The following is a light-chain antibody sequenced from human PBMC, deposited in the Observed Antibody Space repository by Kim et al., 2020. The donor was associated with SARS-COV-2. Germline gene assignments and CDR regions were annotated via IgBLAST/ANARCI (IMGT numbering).Light chain of an antibody. CDR1: RSLQHRNGNTY. CDR2: RVS. Sequence: DLVLTQTPLSSPVALGQPASISCTSSRSLQHRNGNTYLSWLHQRPGQHPRLLMHRVSIRFSGVPDRFSGSGAGTDFTLKISRVEAEHVGVYYCMQTTDFPHTFGQGTKLEI. J-gene: IGKJ2*01. V-gene: IGKV2-24*01. CDR3: MQTTDFPHT.